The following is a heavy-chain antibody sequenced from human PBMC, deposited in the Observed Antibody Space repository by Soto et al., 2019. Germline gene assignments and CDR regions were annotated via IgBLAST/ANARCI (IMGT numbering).Heavy chain of an antibody. Sequence: QVQLVESGGGVVQPGRSLRLSCAASGFTFSSYGMHWVRQAPGKGLEWVAVISYDGSNKYYADSVKGRFTISRDNSKNTLYLQMNSLIAEDMAVYYCAKGGGVTIFGVVIISSSLDYWGQGTLVTVSS. CDR2: ISYDGSNK. J-gene: IGHJ4*02. CDR1: GFTFSSYG. D-gene: IGHD3-3*01. CDR3: AKGGGVTIFGVVIISSSLDY. V-gene: IGHV3-30*18.